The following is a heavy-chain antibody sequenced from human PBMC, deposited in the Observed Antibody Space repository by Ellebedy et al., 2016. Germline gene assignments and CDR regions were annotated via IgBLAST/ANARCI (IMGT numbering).Heavy chain of an antibody. CDR3: AKPRSGYDAFDS. V-gene: IGHV3-23*01. CDR1: GFTFSSYA. Sequence: GESLKISXAASGFTFSSYAMTWVRQAPGKGLEWVSVVSAYGGDTYYADSVKGRFTISRDNSRNTLSLEMNSLTADDTAVYYCAKPRSGYDAFDSWGQGTLVTVSS. D-gene: IGHD5-12*01. J-gene: IGHJ4*02. CDR2: VSAYGGDT.